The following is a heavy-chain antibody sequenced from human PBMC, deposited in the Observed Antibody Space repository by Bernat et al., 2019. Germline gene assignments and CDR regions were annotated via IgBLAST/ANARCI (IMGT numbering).Heavy chain of an antibody. V-gene: IGHV4-38-2*02. D-gene: IGHD6-13*01. CDR3: ARERFVIAAAGKPDDY. CDR2: IYHSGSP. J-gene: IGHJ4*02. CDR1: GYSISSGYY. Sequence: QVQLQESGPGLVKPSETLSLTCAVSGYSISSGYYWGWIRQPPGKGLEWIGSIYHSGSPDYNPSLKSRATISVDTSKNQYSRKRSSVTAADTAVYYCARERFVIAAAGKPDDYWGQGTLVTVSS.